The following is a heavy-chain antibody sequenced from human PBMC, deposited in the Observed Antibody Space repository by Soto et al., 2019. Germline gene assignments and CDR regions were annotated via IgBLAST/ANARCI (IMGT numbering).Heavy chain of an antibody. CDR2: ISSGSATI. J-gene: IGHJ2*01. CDR3: ARDSASYSSSSGSYWYFDL. Sequence: EVQLVESGGGLVQPGGSLRLSCVASGFTISSYSMNWVRQAPGKGLEWLSYISSGSATIYYADSVKGRFTISRDNVKNSLYLQMNSLRDDDTAVYYCARDSASYSSSSGSYWYFDLWGRGTLVTVSS. V-gene: IGHV3-48*02. D-gene: IGHD6-6*01. CDR1: GFTISSYS.